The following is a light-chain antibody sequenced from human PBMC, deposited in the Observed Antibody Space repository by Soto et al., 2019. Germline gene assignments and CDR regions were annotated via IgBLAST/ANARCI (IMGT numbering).Light chain of an antibody. Sequence: QSVLTQPASVSGSPGQSITISCTGTSNDVGGYNYVSWYQQHPGKAPKLMIYDVSNRPSGVSSRFSGSKSANTASLTISWLQTEDESDYYCSSYTGSSTYVFGTGTKVTVL. V-gene: IGLV2-14*03. CDR1: SNDVGGYNY. J-gene: IGLJ1*01. CDR2: DVS. CDR3: SSYTGSSTYV.